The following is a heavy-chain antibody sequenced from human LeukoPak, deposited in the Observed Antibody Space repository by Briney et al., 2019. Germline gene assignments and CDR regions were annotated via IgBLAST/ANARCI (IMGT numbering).Heavy chain of an antibody. J-gene: IGHJ4*02. Sequence: GRSLSLSCAASGFTFSSYGMHWVRQAPGKGLEWVAVIWYDGSNKYYADSVKGRFTISRDNSKNTLYLQMNSLRAEDTAVYYCAKGTGTTHYFDYWGQGTLVTVSS. CDR3: AKGTGTTHYFDY. CDR1: GFTFSSYG. CDR2: IWYDGSNK. D-gene: IGHD1-7*01. V-gene: IGHV3-33*06.